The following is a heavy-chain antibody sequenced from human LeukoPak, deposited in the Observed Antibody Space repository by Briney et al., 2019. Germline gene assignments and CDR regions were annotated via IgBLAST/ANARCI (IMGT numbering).Heavy chain of an antibody. CDR1: GFTFSSYA. CDR3: AKRYGSGSYYNFPDY. Sequence: GGSLRLSCAASGFTFSSYAMSWVRQGPGKGLEWVSTISGSGGSTYYADSVKGRFTISRDNSKDTLYLQMNSLRAEDTAVYYCAKRYGSGSYYNFPDYWGQGTLVTVSS. CDR2: ISGSGGST. J-gene: IGHJ4*02. D-gene: IGHD3-10*01. V-gene: IGHV3-23*01.